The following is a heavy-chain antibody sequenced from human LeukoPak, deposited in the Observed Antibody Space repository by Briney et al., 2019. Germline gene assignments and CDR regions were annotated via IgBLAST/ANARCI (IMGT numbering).Heavy chain of an antibody. D-gene: IGHD3-3*01. J-gene: IGHJ5*02. CDR3: ARVSDFWSGYSVENWIDP. CDR2: IYYSGST. V-gene: IGHV4-61*01. CDR1: GGSISSGSYY. Sequence: SETLSLTCTVSGGSISSGSYYWSWIRQPPGKGLEWIGYIYYSGSTNYNPSLKSRVTISVDTSKNQFSLKLNSVTAVDTAVYYCARVSDFWSGYSVENWIDPWGQGTLVTVSS.